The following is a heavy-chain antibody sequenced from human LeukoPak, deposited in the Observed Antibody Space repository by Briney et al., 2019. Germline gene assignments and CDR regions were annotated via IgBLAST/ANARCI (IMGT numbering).Heavy chain of an antibody. CDR2: IYYSGST. Sequence: SETLSLTCTVSGGSISSYYWSWIRQPPGKGLEWIGYIYYSGSTNYNPSLKSRVTISVDTSKNQFSLKLSSVTAADTAVYYCARDRYYYDSSGHSSFDYWGQGTLVTVSS. V-gene: IGHV4-59*01. D-gene: IGHD3-22*01. J-gene: IGHJ4*02. CDR1: GGSISSYY. CDR3: ARDRYYYDSSGHSSFDY.